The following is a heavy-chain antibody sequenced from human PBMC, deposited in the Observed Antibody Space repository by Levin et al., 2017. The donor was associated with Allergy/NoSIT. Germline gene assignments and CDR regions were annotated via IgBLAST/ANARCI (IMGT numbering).Heavy chain of an antibody. V-gene: IGHV3-53*01. CDR2: IYSGGNT. CDR1: GFTVSSNY. CDR3: ASYRGTGYSSNWYSSWYFDL. D-gene: IGHD6-13*01. Sequence: GGSLRLSCAASGFTVSSNYMSWVRQAPGKGLEWVSVIYSGGNTYYADSVKGRFSISRDNSKNTVYLQMNSLRAEDTAVYYCASYRGTGYSSNWYSSWYFDLWGRGTLVTVSS. J-gene: IGHJ2*01.